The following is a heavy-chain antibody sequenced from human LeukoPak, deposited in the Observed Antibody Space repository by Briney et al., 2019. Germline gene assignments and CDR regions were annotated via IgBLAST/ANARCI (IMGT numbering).Heavy chain of an antibody. J-gene: IGHJ4*02. CDR1: GGSISSYY. CDR3: ASLPAAFPLGYGDY. CDR2: IYYSGST. Sequence: PSQTLSLTCTVSGGSISSYYWSWIRQPPGKGLEWIGYIYYSGSTNYNPSLKSRVTISVDTSKNQFSLKLSSVTPADTAVYYCASLPAAFPLGYGDYWGQGTLVTVSS. D-gene: IGHD5-18*01. V-gene: IGHV4-59*08.